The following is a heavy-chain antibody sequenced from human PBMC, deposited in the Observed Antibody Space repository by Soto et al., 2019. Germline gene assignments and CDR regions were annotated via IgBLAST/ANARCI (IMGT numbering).Heavy chain of an antibody. J-gene: IGHJ4*02. CDR1: GGTFSSYA. D-gene: IGHD6-13*01. Sequence: QVQLVQSGAEVKKPGSSVKVSCKASGGTFSSYAISWVRQAPGQGLEWMGGSIPIFGTENYAQKFQGRVTITADESPSTAYMEVSSLRSEDTAVYYCARDGEIAAALDYWGQGTLVTVSS. V-gene: IGHV1-69*01. CDR2: SIPIFGTE. CDR3: ARDGEIAAALDY.